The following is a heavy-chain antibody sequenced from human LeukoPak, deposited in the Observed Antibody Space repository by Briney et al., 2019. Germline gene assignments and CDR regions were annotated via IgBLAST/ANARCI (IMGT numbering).Heavy chain of an antibody. J-gene: IGHJ5*02. D-gene: IGHD3-10*01. V-gene: IGHV1-69*04. CDR2: IIPILGIA. CDR1: GGTFSSYA. Sequence: SVTVSFKASGGTFSSYAISWVRQAPGQGLEWMGRIIPILGIANYAQKFQGRVTITADKSTSTAYMELSSLRSEDTAVYYCARGIYGSPQGGLLDPWGQGTLVTVSS. CDR3: ARGIYGSPQGGLLDP.